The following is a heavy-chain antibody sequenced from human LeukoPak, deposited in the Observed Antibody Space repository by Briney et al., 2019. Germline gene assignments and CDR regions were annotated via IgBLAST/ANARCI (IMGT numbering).Heavy chain of an antibody. CDR3: ARGEGSPRAKSFGEGDY. CDR1: GGSISSGDYY. CDR2: IYYSGST. Sequence: SETLSLTCTVSGGSISSGDYYWRWIRQPPGKGLEWIGYIYYSGSTYYNPSLKSRVTISVDTSKNQFSLKLSSVTAADTAVYYCARGEGSPRAKSFGEGDYWGQGTLVTVSS. D-gene: IGHD3-10*01. J-gene: IGHJ4*02. V-gene: IGHV4-30-4*01.